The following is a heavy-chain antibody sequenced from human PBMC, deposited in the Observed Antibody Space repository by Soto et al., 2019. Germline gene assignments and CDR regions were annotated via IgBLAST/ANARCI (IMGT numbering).Heavy chain of an antibody. D-gene: IGHD6-13*01. CDR2: IKSRTDGGTT. CDR1: GFTFNNAW. J-gene: IGHJ4*02. CDR3: TTETTGRDSSSWYSSLDC. V-gene: IGHV3-15*07. Sequence: EVQLVESGGGLEKPGKSLRLSCAASGFTFNNAWMDWVRQAPGTGLEWVGRIKSRTDGGTTDYAATVKGRFTISRDDSKNTLYLQMNNLKTEDTGVYYCTTETTGRDSSSWYSSLDCWGQGTLVTVSS.